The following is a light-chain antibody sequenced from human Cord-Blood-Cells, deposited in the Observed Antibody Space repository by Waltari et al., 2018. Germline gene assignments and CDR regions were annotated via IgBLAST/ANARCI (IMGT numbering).Light chain of an antibody. Sequence: DIQMTQSPSTLSASVGDRVAITCRASQSISSWLAWYQQKTGKAPKLLIYKASSLESGVPSRCSGSGSGTEVTLTIRSLQPDDFATYYCQQYNSYSPYTFGHGTKLEIK. CDR2: KAS. J-gene: IGKJ2*01. CDR1: QSISSW. V-gene: IGKV1-5*03. CDR3: QQYNSYSPYT.